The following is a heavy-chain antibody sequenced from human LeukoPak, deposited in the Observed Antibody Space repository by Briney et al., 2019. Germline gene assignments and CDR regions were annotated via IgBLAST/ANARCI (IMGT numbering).Heavy chain of an antibody. J-gene: IGHJ6*02. V-gene: IGHV1-18*01. CDR1: GYTFTSYG. Sequence: ASVKVSCKASGYTFTSYGISWVRQAPGQGLEWMGWISPYNGNTNYAQKLQGRVTMTTDTSTSTAYMELRSLRSDDTAVYYCARDSIAAAGIFYYGMDVWGQGTTVTVSS. CDR2: ISPYNGNT. D-gene: IGHD6-13*01. CDR3: ARDSIAAAGIFYYGMDV.